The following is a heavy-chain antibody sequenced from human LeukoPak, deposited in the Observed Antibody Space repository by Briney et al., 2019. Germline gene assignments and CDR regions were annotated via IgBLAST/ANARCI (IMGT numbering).Heavy chain of an antibody. Sequence: ASVKVSCKASGYTFTSYGISWVRQAPGQGLEWMGWISGYNGNTNYAQKLQGRVTMTTDTSTSTAYMEMRSLRSDGTAVYYCARDLPRDITMIVGTFYYYYGMDVWGQGTTVTVSS. V-gene: IGHV1-18*01. J-gene: IGHJ6*02. D-gene: IGHD3-22*01. CDR3: ARDLPRDITMIVGTFYYYYGMDV. CDR1: GYTFTSYG. CDR2: ISGYNGNT.